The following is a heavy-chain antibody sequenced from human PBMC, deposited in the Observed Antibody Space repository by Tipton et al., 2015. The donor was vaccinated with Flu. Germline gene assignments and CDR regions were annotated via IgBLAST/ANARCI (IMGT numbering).Heavy chain of an antibody. CDR2: INQDGSEK. V-gene: IGHV3-7*01. J-gene: IGHJ5*02. CDR1: AFSRYW. Sequence: VQLVQSGGGLVQPGGSLRLSCAASAFSRYWMSWLRQAPGKGLEWVANINQDGSEKSYVDSVKGRFTVSRDIAKNSVYLEMNSLRAEDTAVYYCARVSKNWFDPWGQGTLVTVSS. CDR3: ARVSKNWFDP.